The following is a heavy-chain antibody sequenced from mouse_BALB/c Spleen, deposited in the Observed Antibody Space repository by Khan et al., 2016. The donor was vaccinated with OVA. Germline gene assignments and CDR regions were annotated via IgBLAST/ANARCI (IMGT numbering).Heavy chain of an antibody. J-gene: IGHJ3*01. CDR1: GYTFTSYW. Sequence: QVQLQQPGAELVKPGASVKLSCRPSGYTFTSYWMHWVKQRPGQGLEWIGYINPSDGRSHYNEKFESKATLTVDKSSSTAYIQLSSLTSEDSAVYYCARGGFGSLVYWGQGSLVTVSA. V-gene: IGHV1S81*02. D-gene: IGHD2-2*01. CDR3: ARGGFGSLVY. CDR2: INPSDGRS.